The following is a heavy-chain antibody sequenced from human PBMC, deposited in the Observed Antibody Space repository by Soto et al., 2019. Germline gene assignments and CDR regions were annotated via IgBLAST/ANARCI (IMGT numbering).Heavy chain of an antibody. D-gene: IGHD2-21*02. CDR3: ASHYGGNSANYYYYGMDV. CDR1: GYTFTSSY. V-gene: IGHV1-46*01. CDR2: INPSGSST. Sequence: GASVTVSCKASGYTFTSSYMHCVRQAPGQGLEWMGIINPSGSSTSYAQKFQGRVTTTRDTSTSTVYMELSSLRSEDTAVYYCASHYGGNSANYYYYGMDVWGQGTTVTVSS. J-gene: IGHJ6*01.